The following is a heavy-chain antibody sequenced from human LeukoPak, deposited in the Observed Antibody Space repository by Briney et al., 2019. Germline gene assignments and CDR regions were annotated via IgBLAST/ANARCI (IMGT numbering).Heavy chain of an antibody. V-gene: IGHV3-53*01. CDR2: IYSFNTT. CDR3: ARGRGSGSYNNYYYIDV. Sequence: GGSLRLSCAASGFTVISNYMTWVRQAPRKVLPWASVIYSFNTTYYADSVNGRFTIFRDTSKNTLHLQMDRLRAEDTAVYYCARGRGSGSYNNYYYIDVWGKGATVTVS. J-gene: IGHJ6*03. CDR1: GFTVISNY. D-gene: IGHD3-10*01.